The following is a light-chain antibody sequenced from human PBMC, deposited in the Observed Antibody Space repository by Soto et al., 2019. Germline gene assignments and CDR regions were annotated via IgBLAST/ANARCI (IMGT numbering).Light chain of an antibody. Sequence: EIVMTQSPATLSVSPGERATLSCRASQSVGTQLAWYHLKPGKTPRLLIFGASTRATGIPARFSGSGSGSEFTLTISSLQSEDFAVYSCQQYSVWPLVTFGGGTKVEIK. J-gene: IGKJ4*01. CDR3: QQYSVWPLVT. V-gene: IGKV3-15*01. CDR2: GAS. CDR1: QSVGTQ.